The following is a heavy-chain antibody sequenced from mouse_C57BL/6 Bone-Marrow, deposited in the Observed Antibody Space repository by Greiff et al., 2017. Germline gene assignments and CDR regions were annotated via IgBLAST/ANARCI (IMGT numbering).Heavy chain of an antibody. CDR3: ARSDYYGSRRDFDY. D-gene: IGHD1-1*01. J-gene: IGHJ2*01. CDR1: GYTFTSYG. Sequence: QVQLQQSGAELARPGASVKLSCKASGYTFTSYGISWVKQRTGQGLEWIGEIDPRSGNTYYNEKFKGKATLTADKSSSTAYMELRSRTSEDSAVYYCARSDYYGSRRDFDYWGQGTTLTVSS. CDR2: IDPRSGNT. V-gene: IGHV1-81*01.